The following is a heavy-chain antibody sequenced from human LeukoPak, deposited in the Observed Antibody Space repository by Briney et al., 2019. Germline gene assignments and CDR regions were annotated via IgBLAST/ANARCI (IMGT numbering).Heavy chain of an antibody. CDR2: IYSGGRT. J-gene: IGHJ3*02. CDR1: GFTVSSNY. D-gene: IGHD3-16*01. V-gene: IGHV3-53*01. Sequence: PGGSLRLSCAASGFTVSSNYMSWVRQAPGKGLELVSVIYSGGRTYYADSVKGRFTISRDNSKNTLYLQMKSLRAEDTAVYYSARDEYVSDAFDIWGQGTMVTVSS. CDR3: ARDEYVSDAFDI.